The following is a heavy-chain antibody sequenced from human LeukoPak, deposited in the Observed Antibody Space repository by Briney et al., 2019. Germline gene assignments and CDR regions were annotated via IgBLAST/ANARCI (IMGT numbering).Heavy chain of an antibody. CDR1: GYTFTGYY. V-gene: IGHV1-2*02. Sequence: ASVKVSCKASGYTFTGYYMHWVRQAPGQGLEWMGWINPNSGGTNSAQKFQGRVTMTRDTSISTAYMELSRLRFDDTAVYYCARVGGYSPLLPFDYWGQGTLVTVSS. CDR3: ARVGGYSPLLPFDY. CDR2: INPNSGGT. D-gene: IGHD5-18*01. J-gene: IGHJ4*02.